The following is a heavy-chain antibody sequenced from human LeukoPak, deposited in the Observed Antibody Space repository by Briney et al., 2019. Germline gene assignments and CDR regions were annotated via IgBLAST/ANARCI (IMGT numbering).Heavy chain of an antibody. CDR3: ARGKIGYYYGDYDGY. V-gene: IGHV3-48*02. CDR1: GFTFSSYD. J-gene: IGHJ4*02. CDR2: ISTMSSTK. Sequence: GGSLRLSCAASGFTFSSYDMNWVRQAPGKGLEWVSYISTMSSTKYYADSVKGRFTISRDNTKNSLYLQMNSLRDEDTAVYYCARGKIGYYYGDYDGYWGQGTLVTVSS. D-gene: IGHD4-17*01.